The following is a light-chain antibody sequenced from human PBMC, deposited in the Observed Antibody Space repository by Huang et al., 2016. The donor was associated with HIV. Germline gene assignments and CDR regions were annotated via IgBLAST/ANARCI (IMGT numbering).Light chain of an antibody. V-gene: IGKV3-20*01. CDR2: GAS. CDR3: QQYERPPDT. J-gene: IGKJ3*01. Sequence: EIVLTQSPGTLSLSPGERATLSCRASPSVGISLAWYQQKPGQAPRLLIYGASTRVTGIPDRFSGGGSGTDFTLSISRLEPEDFAVYYCQQYERPPDTFGPGTKVNIK. CDR1: PSVGIS.